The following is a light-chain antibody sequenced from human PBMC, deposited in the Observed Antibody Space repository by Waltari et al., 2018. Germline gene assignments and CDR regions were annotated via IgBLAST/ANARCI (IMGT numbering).Light chain of an antibody. Sequence: QSALTQPASVSGSPGQSIPFSCTGTSSYLGTYDYVPWYQQHPGKAPKLMIYDVTKRPSGVSDRFSGSKSGNTASLTISGLQAEDEADYYCSSYTTSSTVVFGGGTKVTVL. CDR3: SSYTTSSTVV. CDR1: SSYLGTYDY. CDR2: DVT. J-gene: IGLJ2*01. V-gene: IGLV2-14*03.